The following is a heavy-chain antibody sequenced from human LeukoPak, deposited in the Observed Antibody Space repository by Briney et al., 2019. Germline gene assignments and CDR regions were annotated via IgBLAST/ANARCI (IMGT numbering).Heavy chain of an antibody. CDR1: GFTVSSNY. J-gene: IGHJ6*03. CDR3: AKDATAVPGTVYMDV. V-gene: IGHV3-66*01. Sequence: GGSLRLSCAASGFTVSSNYMTWVRQAPGKGLEWVSVIYKSAITYYADTVKGRFTISRDNSKNTLYLQMNSLRAEDTALYYCAKDATAVPGTVYMDVWGKGTTVTISS. CDR2: IYKSAIT. D-gene: IGHD6-13*01.